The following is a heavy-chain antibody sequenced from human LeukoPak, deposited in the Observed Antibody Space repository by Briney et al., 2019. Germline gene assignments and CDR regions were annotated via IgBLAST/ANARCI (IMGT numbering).Heavy chain of an antibody. CDR2: IYYSGST. Sequence: PSETLSLTCTVSGGSISSGDYYWSWIRQLPGKGLEWIGYIYYSGSTYYNPSLKSRVTISVDTSKNQFSLKLSSVTAADTAVYYCARDGRKKDTAIYWGQGTLVTVSS. D-gene: IGHD5-18*01. V-gene: IGHV4-30-4*01. CDR1: GGSISSGDYY. CDR3: ARDGRKKDTAIY. J-gene: IGHJ4*02.